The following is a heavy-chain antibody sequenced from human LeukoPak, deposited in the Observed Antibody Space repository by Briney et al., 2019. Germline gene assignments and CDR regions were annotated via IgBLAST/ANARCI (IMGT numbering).Heavy chain of an antibody. V-gene: IGHV4-39*01. CDR3: ARARTGYDYVWGSYRYRSDYFDY. CDR1: GGSISSSSYY. Sequence: SETLSLTCTVSGGSISSSSYYWGWIRQPPGKGLEWIGSIYYSGSTYYNPSLKSRVTISVGTSKNQFSLKLSSVTAADTAVYYCARARTGYDYVWGSYRYRSDYFDYWGQGTLVTVSS. D-gene: IGHD3-16*02. J-gene: IGHJ4*02. CDR2: IYYSGST.